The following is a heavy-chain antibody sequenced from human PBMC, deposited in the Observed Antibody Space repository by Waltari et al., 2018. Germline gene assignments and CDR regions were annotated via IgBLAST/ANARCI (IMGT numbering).Heavy chain of an antibody. CDR2: INHSGNT. V-gene: IGHV4-34*02. J-gene: IGHJ2*01. Sequence: QVQLQQWGAGLLKPSETLSLTCGVSGGPFVGLYWTRIRQPPAKGLECVGEINHSGNTNSNPSLKGRVAVSVDPSKSQFSLKLRALTVADTAVYYCVRGRAWSGEYFDIWGRGTLVTVSS. D-gene: IGHD3-3*01. CDR3: VRGRAWSGEYFDI. CDR1: GGPFVGLY.